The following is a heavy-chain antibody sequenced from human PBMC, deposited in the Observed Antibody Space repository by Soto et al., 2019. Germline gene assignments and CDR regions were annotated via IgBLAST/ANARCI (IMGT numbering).Heavy chain of an antibody. CDR2: ISGSGGST. CDR3: AKDPSHDFWSGYPPPRWFDP. V-gene: IGHV3-23*01. D-gene: IGHD3-3*01. CDR1: GFTFSSYA. Sequence: GGSLRLSCAASGFTFSSYAMSWVRQAPGKGLEWVSAISGSGGSTYYADSVKGRFTISRDNSKNTLYLQMNSLRAEDTAVYYCAKDPSHDFWSGYPPPRWFDPWGQGTLVTVSS. J-gene: IGHJ5*02.